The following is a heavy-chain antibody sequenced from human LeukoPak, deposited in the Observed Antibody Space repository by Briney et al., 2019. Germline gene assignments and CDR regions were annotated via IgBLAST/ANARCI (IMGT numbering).Heavy chain of an antibody. J-gene: IGHJ3*02. CDR2: IYYSGST. CDR1: GGSISSSSYY. CDR3: ARRALYYYDSSGYYGRDAFDI. V-gene: IGHV4-39*06. Sequence: SETLSLTCTVSGGSISSSSYYWGWIRQPPGKGLEWIGSIYYSGSTYYNPSLKSRVTISVDTSKNQFPLKLSSVTAADTAVYYCARRALYYYDSSGYYGRDAFDIWGQGTMVTVSS. D-gene: IGHD3-22*01.